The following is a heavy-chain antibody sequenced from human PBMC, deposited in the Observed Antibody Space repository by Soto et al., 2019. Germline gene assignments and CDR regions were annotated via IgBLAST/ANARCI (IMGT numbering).Heavy chain of an antibody. CDR1: GYTFTSYG. J-gene: IGHJ5*02. CDR2: ISAYNGNT. Sequence: ASVKVSCKASGYTFTSYGISWVRQAPGQGLEWMGWISAYNGNTNYAQKLQGRVTMTTDTSTSTAYMELRSLRSDDTAVYYCARGGGHLGYCSSTSCYRKDWFDPWGQGTLVTVSS. D-gene: IGHD2-2*02. V-gene: IGHV1-18*01. CDR3: ARGGGHLGYCSSTSCYRKDWFDP.